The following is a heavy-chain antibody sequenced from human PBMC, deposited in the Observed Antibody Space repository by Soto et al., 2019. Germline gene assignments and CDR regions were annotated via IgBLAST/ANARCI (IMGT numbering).Heavy chain of an antibody. D-gene: IGHD6-19*01. CDR2: SYYSVST. V-gene: IGHV4-61*01. CDR3: ASYRSGLYAVSY. CDR1: GGSVSSGSYY. Sequence: QVQLQESGPGLVKPSETLSLTCTVSGGSVSSGSYYWSWIRQPPGKGLEWIWYSYYSVSTNYNPSLKSRVTISVDTYKNQFFLKLSSVTAADTSVYYCASYRSGLYAVSYCGQGTLVTVSS. J-gene: IGHJ1*01.